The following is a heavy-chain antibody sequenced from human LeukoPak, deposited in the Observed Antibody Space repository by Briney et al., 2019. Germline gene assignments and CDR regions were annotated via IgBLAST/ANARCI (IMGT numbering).Heavy chain of an antibody. V-gene: IGHV1-69*13. CDR2: IIPIFGTA. D-gene: IGHD6-6*01. J-gene: IGHJ5*02. CDR3: ARDRSIAARLTLGFDP. Sequence: ASVKVSCKASGGTFSSYAISWVRQAPGQGLEWMGGIIPIFGTANYAQKFQGRVTITADESTSTAYMELSSLRSEDTAVYYCARDRSIAARLTLGFDPWGQGTLVTVSS. CDR1: GGTFSSYA.